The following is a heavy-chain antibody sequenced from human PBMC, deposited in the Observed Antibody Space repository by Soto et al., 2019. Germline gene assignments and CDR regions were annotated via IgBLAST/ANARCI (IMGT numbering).Heavy chain of an antibody. Sequence: EVQLVQSGAEVKKPGESLKISCKGSGYSFTSYWIGRVRQMPGKGLEWMGIIYPGDSDTRYSPSFQGQVTISADKSISTAYLQWSSLKASDSAMYYCARGLRFFDWLSPDYGMDVWGQGTTVTVSS. V-gene: IGHV5-51*03. D-gene: IGHD3-9*01. CDR3: ARGLRFFDWLSPDYGMDV. J-gene: IGHJ6*02. CDR2: IYPGDSDT. CDR1: GYSFTSYW.